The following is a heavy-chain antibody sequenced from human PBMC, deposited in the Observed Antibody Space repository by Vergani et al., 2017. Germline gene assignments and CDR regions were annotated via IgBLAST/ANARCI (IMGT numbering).Heavy chain of an antibody. Sequence: QLQLQESGPGLVKPSETLSLTCTVSGGSITYGAFYWGWIRQSPGKGLEWIGSIYYSENKFYNPSLESRVTLSIDTTKNQFSLKLKSVTAADTAVYYCARCFRGEGMIYGVTGENWFDPWGQGTLVTVSS. J-gene: IGHJ5*02. V-gene: IGHV4-39*01. CDR1: GGSITYGAFY. CDR3: ARCFRGEGMIYGVTGENWFDP. CDR2: IYYSENK. D-gene: IGHD3-22*01.